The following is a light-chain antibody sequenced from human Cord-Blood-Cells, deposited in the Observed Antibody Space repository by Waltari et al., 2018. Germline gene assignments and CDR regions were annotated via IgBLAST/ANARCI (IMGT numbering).Light chain of an antibody. CDR3: QQSYSTPFT. V-gene: IGKV1-39*01. CDR2: GAS. CDR1: QSISSY. Sequence: DIQMTQSPSSLSASVGDRVTITCRASQSISSYLNWYQQKPGKAPKLLIYGASSLQSGVPSRFSGSGSGTDFTLTISSLQPEDVATYYCQQSYSTPFTFGPGTKVDIK. J-gene: IGKJ3*01.